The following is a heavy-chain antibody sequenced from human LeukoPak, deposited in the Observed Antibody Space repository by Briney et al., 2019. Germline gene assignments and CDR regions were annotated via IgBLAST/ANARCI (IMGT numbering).Heavy chain of an antibody. Sequence: SETLSLTCAVYGGSFSGYYWSWIRQPPGKGLEWIGEINHSGSTNYNPSLKSRVTISVDTSKNQYSLKLSSVTAADTAVYYCARSGIAAAGIDYWGQGTLVTVSS. CDR1: GGSFSGYY. CDR2: INHSGST. J-gene: IGHJ4*02. CDR3: ARSGIAAAGIDY. V-gene: IGHV4-34*01. D-gene: IGHD6-13*01.